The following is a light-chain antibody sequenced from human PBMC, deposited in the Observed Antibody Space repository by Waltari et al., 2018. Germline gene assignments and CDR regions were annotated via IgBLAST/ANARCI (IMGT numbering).Light chain of an antibody. CDR1: QSVSRS. CDR2: GAS. J-gene: IGKJ1*01. CDR3: QHYVRLPAT. V-gene: IGKV3-20*01. Sequence: IVLMQSPGTLSLSPGDRATLSCRASQSVSRSLAWYQQKPGQAPKLLIYGASTRATGIPDRFTGSGSGTDFSLTISSLEPEDFAIYFCQHYVRLPATFGQGTKVEIK.